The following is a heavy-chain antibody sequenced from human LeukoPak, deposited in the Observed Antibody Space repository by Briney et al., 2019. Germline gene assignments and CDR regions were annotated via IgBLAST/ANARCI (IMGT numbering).Heavy chain of an antibody. CDR3: ARGVHDSSGYYY. CDR2: IIPIFGTA. CDR1: GGTFSSYA. D-gene: IGHD3-22*01. V-gene: IGHV1-69*13. Sequence: ASVKVSCKASGGTFSSYASSWVRQAPGQGLEWMGGIIPIFGTANYAQKFQGRVTITADESTSTAYMELSSLRSEDTAVYYCARGVHDSSGYYYWGQGTLVTVSS. J-gene: IGHJ4*02.